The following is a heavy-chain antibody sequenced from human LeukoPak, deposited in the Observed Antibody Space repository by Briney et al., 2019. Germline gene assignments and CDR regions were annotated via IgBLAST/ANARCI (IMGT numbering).Heavy chain of an antibody. D-gene: IGHD6-19*01. Sequence: GASVKVSCKASGYTFTSYGISWVRQAPGQGLEWMGWIRAYNGNTNYAQKLQGRGTMTTDAATSTAYMELRSLRSDDTAVYYCARVQWLVRAVDYWGQGTLVTVSS. CDR3: ARVQWLVRAVDY. V-gene: IGHV1-18*01. CDR2: IRAYNGNT. CDR1: GYTFTSYG. J-gene: IGHJ4*02.